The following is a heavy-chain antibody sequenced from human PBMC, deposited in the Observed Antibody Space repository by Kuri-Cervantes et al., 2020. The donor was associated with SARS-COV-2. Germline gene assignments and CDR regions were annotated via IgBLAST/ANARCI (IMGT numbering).Heavy chain of an antibody. CDR3: ARDRLDFHSSGHFDH. CDR2: LSNDGDNQ. J-gene: IGHJ4*02. D-gene: IGHD3-22*01. Sequence: GESLKISCVASGFSFSDYPFHWVRQAPGKGLEWVAGLSNDGDNQYYADSVKGRLTISRDNSKNTLFLQMNSLRTEDTAVYYCARDRLDFHSSGHFDHWGQGTLVTVSS. V-gene: IGHV3-30-3*01. CDR1: GFSFSDYP.